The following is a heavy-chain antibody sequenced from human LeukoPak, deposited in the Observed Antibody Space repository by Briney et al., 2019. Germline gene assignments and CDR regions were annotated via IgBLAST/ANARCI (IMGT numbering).Heavy chain of an antibody. D-gene: IGHD5-12*01. V-gene: IGHV3-23*01. CDR1: GFTFSGYA. Sequence: GGSLRLSCAASGFTFSGYAMGWVRQAPGKRLEWVSTISGADTSTYYADSVKGRFTISRDCSKNTLYLQMNSLRAEDTAVYFCAARPPRIVAGPFDYWGQGILVTVSS. CDR3: AARPPRIVAGPFDY. CDR2: ISGADTST. J-gene: IGHJ4*02.